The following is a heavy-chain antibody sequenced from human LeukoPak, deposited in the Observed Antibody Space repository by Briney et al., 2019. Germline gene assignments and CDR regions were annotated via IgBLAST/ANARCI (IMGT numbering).Heavy chain of an antibody. CDR2: FYTSGST. Sequence: SETLSLTCTVSGGSISSYYWSWIRQPAGKELEWIGRFYTSGSTNYNPSLKSRVTISVDTSKNQFSLKLSSVTAADTAVYYCARHYGGATGGPYYYYMDVWGKGTTVTVSS. CDR3: ARHYGGATGGPYYYYMDV. J-gene: IGHJ6*03. CDR1: GGSISSYY. D-gene: IGHD1-26*01. V-gene: IGHV4-4*07.